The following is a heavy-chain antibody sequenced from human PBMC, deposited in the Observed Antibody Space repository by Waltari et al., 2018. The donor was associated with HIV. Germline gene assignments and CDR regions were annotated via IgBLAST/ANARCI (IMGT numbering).Heavy chain of an antibody. Sequence: QVQLAQSGSELKKPGASVKVSCKASGYIFTTYAMNWVRQAPGQGLEWMGWINTKTGNPTYAQGFTGRFLFSLDTSVSTAYLQISSLKTEDTAVYYCAKTYCSSSTCIKGIDGNWFDPWGQGTLVTVSS. J-gene: IGHJ5*02. CDR3: AKTYCSSSTCIKGIDGNWFDP. CDR2: INTKTGNP. D-gene: IGHD2-2*01. CDR1: GYIFTTYA. V-gene: IGHV7-4-1*02.